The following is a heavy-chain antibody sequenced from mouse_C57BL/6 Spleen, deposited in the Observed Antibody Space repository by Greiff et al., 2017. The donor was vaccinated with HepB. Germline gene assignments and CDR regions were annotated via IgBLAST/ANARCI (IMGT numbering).Heavy chain of an antibody. CDR2: IYPGSGST. V-gene: IGHV1-55*01. CDR1: GYTFTSYW. J-gene: IGHJ2*01. Sequence: QVQLQQSGAELVKPGASVKMSCKASGYTFTSYWITWVKQRPGQGLEWIGDIYPGSGSTNYNEKFKSKATLTVDTSSSTAYMQLSSLTSEDSAVYYCARRDYGSTDYFDYWGQGTTLTVSS. CDR3: ARRDYGSTDYFDY. D-gene: IGHD1-1*01.